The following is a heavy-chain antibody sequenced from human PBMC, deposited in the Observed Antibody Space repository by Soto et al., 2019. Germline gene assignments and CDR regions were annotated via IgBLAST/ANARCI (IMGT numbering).Heavy chain of an antibody. CDR3: ARILTTDWYFDL. CDR1: GYTFTTYD. V-gene: IGHV1-18*01. Sequence: ASVKVSCKASGYTFTTYDISWVRQAPGQGLEWMGWISPYNGNTNYAQKFQDRVTVTTDTSTSTAYMEVRSLRSDGTAVYYCARILTTDWYFDLWGRGTLVTVSS. CDR2: ISPYNGNT. J-gene: IGHJ2*01. D-gene: IGHD4-17*01.